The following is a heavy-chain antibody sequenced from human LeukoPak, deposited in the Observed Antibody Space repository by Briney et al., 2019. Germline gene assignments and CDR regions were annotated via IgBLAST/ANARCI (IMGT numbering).Heavy chain of an antibody. CDR3: ATLVSARYYFDY. CDR1: DYSISSGYGYY. Sequence: SETLSLTCTVSDYSISSGYGYYWGWIRQPPGKGLEWIGNIYHSGITYYNHFNSSLKSRVTISIDTSKNQFSLRLTSVTAADTAVYFCATLVSARYYFDYWGQGTLVTVSS. J-gene: IGHJ4*02. V-gene: IGHV4-38-2*02. CDR2: IYHSGIT. D-gene: IGHD5/OR15-5a*01.